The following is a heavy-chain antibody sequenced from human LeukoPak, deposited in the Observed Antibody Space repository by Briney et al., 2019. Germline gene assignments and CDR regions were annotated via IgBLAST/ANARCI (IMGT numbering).Heavy chain of an antibody. D-gene: IGHD3-22*01. CDR3: ARLYDSSGYSPNDAFDI. CDR1: GDSVNSGSYY. Sequence: NSSETLSLTCTVSGDSVNSGSYYWSWIRQPPGKGLEWIGYIYYSGSTNYNPSLKSRVTISVDTSKNQFSLKLSSVTAADTAVYYCARLYDSSGYSPNDAFDIWGQGTMVTVSS. V-gene: IGHV4-61*01. J-gene: IGHJ3*02. CDR2: IYYSGST.